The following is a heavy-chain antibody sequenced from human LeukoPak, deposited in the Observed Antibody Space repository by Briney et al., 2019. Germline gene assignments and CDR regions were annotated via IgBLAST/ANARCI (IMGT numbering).Heavy chain of an antibody. CDR1: GGSISSGGYS. CDR3: ARVSGYDGTDFDY. Sequence: PSQTLSLTCAVSGGSISSGGYSWSWIRQPPGKGLEWIGYIYHSGSTYYNPSLKSRVTISVDRSKNQFSLKLSSVTAADTAVYYCARVSGYDGTDFDYWGQGTLVTVSS. J-gene: IGHJ4*02. D-gene: IGHD5-12*01. V-gene: IGHV4-30-2*01. CDR2: IYHSGST.